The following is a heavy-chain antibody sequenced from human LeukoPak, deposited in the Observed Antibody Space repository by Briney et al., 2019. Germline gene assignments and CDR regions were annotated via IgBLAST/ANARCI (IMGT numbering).Heavy chain of an antibody. Sequence: SQTLSLTCTVSGGSISSGDYYWSWIRQPPGKGLEWIGYIYYSGSTYYNPSLKSRVTISVDTSKNQFSLKLSSVTAADTAVYYCARVVYYGTTAPYFDYWGQGTLVTVSS. CDR2: IYYSGST. CDR3: ARVVYYGTTAPYFDY. CDR1: GGSISSGDYY. D-gene: IGHD3-10*01. V-gene: IGHV4-30-4*01. J-gene: IGHJ4*02.